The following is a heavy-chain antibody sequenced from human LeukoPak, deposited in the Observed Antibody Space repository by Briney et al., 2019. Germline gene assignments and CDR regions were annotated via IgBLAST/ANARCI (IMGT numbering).Heavy chain of an antibody. V-gene: IGHV3-48*03. Sequence: GGSLRLSCAASGFTFSSYEMNWVRQAPGKGLEWVSYISSSGSTIYYADSVKGRFTISRDNAKNSLYLQMNSLRAEDTAVYYCARERGSSSWYVFGKFHDYGEQLPYYFDYWGQGTLVTVSS. D-gene: IGHD6-13*01. CDR1: GFTFSSYE. CDR2: ISSSGSTI. CDR3: ARERGSSSWYVFGKFHDYGEQLPYYFDY. J-gene: IGHJ4*02.